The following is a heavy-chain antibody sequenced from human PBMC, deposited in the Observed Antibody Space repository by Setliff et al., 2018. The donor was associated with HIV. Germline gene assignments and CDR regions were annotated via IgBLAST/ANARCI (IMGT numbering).Heavy chain of an antibody. J-gene: IGHJ3*01. CDR2: ISYDGSKK. Sequence: PGGSLRLSCATSRFSFSTFWMTWVRQAPGKGLEWVSLISYDGSKKYYADSVKGRFSISRDNPKNTVYLQMNSLRPEDTALYYCAKIPHTGDSAFDVWGQGTMVTVSS. D-gene: IGHD7-27*01. CDR1: RFSFSTFW. V-gene: IGHV3-30*18. CDR3: AKIPHTGDSAFDV.